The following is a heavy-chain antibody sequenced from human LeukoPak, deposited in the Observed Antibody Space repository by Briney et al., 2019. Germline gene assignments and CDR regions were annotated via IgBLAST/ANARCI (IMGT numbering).Heavy chain of an antibody. Sequence: SETLSLTCTVSGGSISSGGYYWSWIRQHPGKSLEWIGYIYYSGSTYYNPSLKSLVTISVDTSKNQFFLKLSSVTAADTAVYYCARGTTVVTIIDYWGQGTLVSDSS. CDR2: IYYSGST. CDR3: ARGTTVVTIIDY. CDR1: GGSISSGGYY. J-gene: IGHJ4*02. V-gene: IGHV4-31*01. D-gene: IGHD4-23*01.